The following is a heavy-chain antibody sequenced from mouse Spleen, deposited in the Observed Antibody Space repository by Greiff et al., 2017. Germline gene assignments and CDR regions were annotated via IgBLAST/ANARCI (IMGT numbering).Heavy chain of an antibody. CDR3: ARHYYGSSYVGYYAMDY. J-gene: IGHJ4*01. Sequence: QVQLQQPGAELVKPGASVKLSCKASGYTFTSYWMQWVKQRPGQGLEWIGEIDPSDSYTNYNQKFKGKATLTVDTSSSTAYMQLSSLTSEDSAVYYCARHYYGSSYVGYYAMDYWGQGTSVTVSS. D-gene: IGHD1-1*01. V-gene: IGHV1-50*01. CDR2: IDPSDSYT. CDR1: GYTFTSYW.